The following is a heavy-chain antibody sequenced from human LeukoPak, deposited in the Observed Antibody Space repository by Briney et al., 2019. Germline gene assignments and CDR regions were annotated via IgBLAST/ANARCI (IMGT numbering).Heavy chain of an antibody. V-gene: IGHV3-7*02. D-gene: IGHD3-22*01. CDR1: GFTFSRYW. Sequence: GGSLRLSCAASGFTFSRYWMNWVRQAPGKGLEWVANIKEDGSEKYYVDSVKGRFTISRDNAKNSLYLQMNSLRAEDTAVYYCACAQGGDSSPYRPLDYWGQGTLVTASS. CDR2: IKEDGSEK. CDR3: ACAQGGDSSPYRPLDY. J-gene: IGHJ4*02.